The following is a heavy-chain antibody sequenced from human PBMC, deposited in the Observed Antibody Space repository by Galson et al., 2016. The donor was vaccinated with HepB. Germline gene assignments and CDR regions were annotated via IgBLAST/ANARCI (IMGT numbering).Heavy chain of an antibody. Sequence: SLRLSCAASGFTFSSYAMRWVRQAPGKGLEWVSVISNSGGSTYYADSVKGRFTISSDNSKNTLYLQMNSLRAEDTAVYYCAGGYYGSGSYYAYWVRGTLVTVSS. CDR2: ISNSGGST. J-gene: IGHJ4*02. CDR1: GFTFSSYA. V-gene: IGHV3-23*01. CDR3: AGGYYGSGSYYAY. D-gene: IGHD3-10*01.